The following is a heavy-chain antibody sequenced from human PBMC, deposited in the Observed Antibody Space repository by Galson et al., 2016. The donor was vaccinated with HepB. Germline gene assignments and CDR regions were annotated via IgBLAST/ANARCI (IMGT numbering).Heavy chain of an antibody. D-gene: IGHD3-10*01. J-gene: IGHJ5*02. V-gene: IGHV3-48*02. CDR3: ARKAAPGDYCFDP. CDR2: ISTRSNTI. Sequence: SLRLSCAASGFTFSDYGITWVRQAPGKGLEWVSYISTRSNTIRYANSVKGRFTISRDNAKDSVFLQMNSLRDEDTAVYYWARKAAPGDYCFDPWGQGTLVVVSS. CDR1: GFTFSDYG.